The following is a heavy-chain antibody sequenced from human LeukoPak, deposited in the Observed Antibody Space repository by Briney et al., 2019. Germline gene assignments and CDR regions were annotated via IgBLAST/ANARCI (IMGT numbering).Heavy chain of an antibody. CDR1: GYTFTGYY. CDR2: INPNSGGT. CDR3: ARAEGGFYYFDY. J-gene: IGHJ4*02. Sequence: ASVKVSCKASGYTFTGYYMHWVQQAPGQGLEWMGWINPNSGGTNYAQKFQGRVTMTRDTSISTAYMELSRLRSDDTAVYYCARAEGGFYYFDYWGQGTLVTVSS. V-gene: IGHV1-2*02. D-gene: IGHD3-16*01.